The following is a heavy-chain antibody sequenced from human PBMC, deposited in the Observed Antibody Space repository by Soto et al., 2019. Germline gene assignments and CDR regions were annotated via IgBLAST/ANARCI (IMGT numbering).Heavy chain of an antibody. CDR2: IKQDGSEK. CDR1: GFTFSSYW. J-gene: IGHJ3*02. V-gene: IGHV3-7*01. CDR3: AREGGDIVVVPAASDDAFDI. Sequence: GGSLRLSCAASGFTFSSYWMSWVRQAPGKGLEWVANIKQDGSEKYYVDSVKGRFTISRDNAKNSLYLQMNSLRAEDTAVYYCAREGGDIVVVPAASDDAFDIWGQGTMVTVSS. D-gene: IGHD2-2*01.